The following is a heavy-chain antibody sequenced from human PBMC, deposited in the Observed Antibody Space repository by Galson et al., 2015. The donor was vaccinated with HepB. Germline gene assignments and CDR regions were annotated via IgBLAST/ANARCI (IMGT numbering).Heavy chain of an antibody. J-gene: IGHJ4*02. V-gene: IGHV1-69*06. D-gene: IGHD3-22*01. CDR2: IIPIFDTP. Sequence: SVKVSCKASGGTFNNYIINWVRQAPGQGLEWMGGIIPIFDTPTNAQKFQGRVTISADKSTGTAYMELSSLRSDDTAVYYCARNGAPYDYDSSAYLSDDNWGQGTLVTVSS. CDR1: GGTFNNYI. CDR3: ARNGAPYDYDSSAYLSDDN.